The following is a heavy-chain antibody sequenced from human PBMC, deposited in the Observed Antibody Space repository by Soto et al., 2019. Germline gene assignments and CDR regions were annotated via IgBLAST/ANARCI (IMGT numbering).Heavy chain of an antibody. CDR2: IDWADDI. Sequence: SGPTLVNPTQTLTLTCTFSGFSITTRAMCVSWIRQPPGKALEWLALIDWADDIYYSTSLKTRLTISKDTSKNQVVLTMTNVDPVDTATYYCAHRGTVFDYWGQGALVTVSS. V-gene: IGHV2-70*12. CDR3: AHRGTVFDY. CDR1: GFSITTRAMC. J-gene: IGHJ4*02. D-gene: IGHD1-1*01.